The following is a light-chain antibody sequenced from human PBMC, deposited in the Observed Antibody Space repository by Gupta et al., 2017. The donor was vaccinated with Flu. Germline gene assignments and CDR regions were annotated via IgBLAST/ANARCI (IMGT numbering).Light chain of an antibody. Sequence: QSTLTQPPAASGAPGQTVTISCSGGWSNIGGNTVNWYQQLPGAAPKLLIYANNQRPSGVPDRFSGSKSGTSASLAIDGLQSEDEADYYCASWDYSRNGLWVFGGGTKLTVL. CDR2: ANN. V-gene: IGLV1-44*01. CDR1: WSNIGGNT. CDR3: ASWDYSRNGLWV. J-gene: IGLJ3*02.